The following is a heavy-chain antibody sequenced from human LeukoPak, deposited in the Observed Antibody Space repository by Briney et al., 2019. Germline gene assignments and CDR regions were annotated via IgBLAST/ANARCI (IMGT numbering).Heavy chain of an antibody. J-gene: IGHJ5*02. V-gene: IGHV4-59*01. D-gene: IGHD3-3*01. CDR1: GGSFSDYY. CDR2: IYYSGST. CDR3: ARVIRFWSGYSINWFDP. Sequence: SETLSLTCAVYGGSFSDYYWSWIRQPPGKGLEWIGYIYYSGSTNYNPSLKSRVTISVDTSKNQFSLKLSSVTAADTAVYYCARVIRFWSGYSINWFDPWGQGTLVTVSS.